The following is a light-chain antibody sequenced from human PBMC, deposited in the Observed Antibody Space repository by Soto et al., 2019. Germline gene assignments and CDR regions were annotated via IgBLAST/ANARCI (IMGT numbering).Light chain of an antibody. CDR3: QQYVSSPRT. J-gene: IGKJ1*01. V-gene: IGKV3-20*01. Sequence: EIVLTQSPGTLSLSPGERATLSCRASQSVSSNLTWYQQKPGQAPRLLIYGASSRATGIPDRFSGSGSGTEFTLTISRLEPEDFAVYYCQQYVSSPRTFGPGTKVDI. CDR2: GAS. CDR1: QSVSSN.